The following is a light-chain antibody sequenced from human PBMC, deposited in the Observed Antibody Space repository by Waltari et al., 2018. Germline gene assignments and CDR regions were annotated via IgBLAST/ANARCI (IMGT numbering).Light chain of an antibody. J-gene: IGKJ2*01. CDR1: QSLVLRDGNIY. Sequence: AVMTQSPLSLPVTLGQPASISCSSSQSLVLRDGNIYWNWFQQRPGQSPRRLIYKVSNRDSGVPDRFSGSGSGTDFTLKISRVEAEDVGGVYYCMQATHWPYTFGQGTKLEIK. CDR2: KVS. CDR3: MQATHWPYT. V-gene: IGKV2-30*01.